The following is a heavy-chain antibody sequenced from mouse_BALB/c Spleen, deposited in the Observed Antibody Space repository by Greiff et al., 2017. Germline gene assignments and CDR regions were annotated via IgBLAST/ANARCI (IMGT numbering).Heavy chain of an antibody. CDR2: INPYNGGT. J-gene: IGHJ4*01. CDR1: GYSFTGYT. Sequence: VVEPGASMKISCKASGYSFTGYTMNWVKQSHGKNLEWIGLINPYNGGTSYNQKFKGKATLTVDKSSSTAYMELLSLTSEDSAVYYCATTLNGYYAMDYWGQGTSVTVSS. V-gene: IGHV1-26*01. CDR3: ATTLNGYYAMDY.